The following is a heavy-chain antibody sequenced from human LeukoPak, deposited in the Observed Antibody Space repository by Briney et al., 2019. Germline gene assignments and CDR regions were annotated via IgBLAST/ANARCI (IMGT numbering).Heavy chain of an antibody. CDR1: GGSFSGYY. CDR3: ARDTEAVAGTDYYYMDV. J-gene: IGHJ6*03. CDR2: INHSGST. V-gene: IGHV4-34*01. Sequence: SETLSLTCAVYGGSFSGYYWSWIRQPPGKGLEWIGEINHSGSTNYNSSLKSRVTISVDTSKNQYSLKLSSVTAADTAVYYCARDTEAVAGTDYYYMDVWGKGTTVTVSS. D-gene: IGHD6-19*01.